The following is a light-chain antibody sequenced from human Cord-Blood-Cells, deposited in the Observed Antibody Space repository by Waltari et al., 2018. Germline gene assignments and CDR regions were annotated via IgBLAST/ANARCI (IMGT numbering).Light chain of an antibody. CDR1: QSVSSSY. CDR2: CAS. V-gene: IGKV3-20*01. Sequence: EIVLTQSPGTLSLSPGERATLSCRASQSVSSSYLAWYQQKPGQAPRLPIYCASSRATGIPDRFSGSGSGTDFTLTISRLEPEDFAVYYCQQYGSSPWTFGQGTKVEMK. CDR3: QQYGSSPWT. J-gene: IGKJ1*01.